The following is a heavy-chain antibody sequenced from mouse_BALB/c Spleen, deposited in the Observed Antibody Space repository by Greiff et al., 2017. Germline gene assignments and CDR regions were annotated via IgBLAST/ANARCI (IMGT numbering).Heavy chain of an antibody. Sequence: VQLQQPGAELVKPGASVKLSCKASGYTFTSYYMYWVKQRPGQGLEWIGGINPSNGGTNFNEKFKSKATLTVDKSSSTAYMQLSSLTSEDSAVYYCTRDGNYGFAYWGQGTLVTVSA. CDR2: INPSNGGT. CDR1: GYTFTSYY. J-gene: IGHJ3*01. CDR3: TRDGNYGFAY. V-gene: IGHV1S81*02. D-gene: IGHD2-1*01.